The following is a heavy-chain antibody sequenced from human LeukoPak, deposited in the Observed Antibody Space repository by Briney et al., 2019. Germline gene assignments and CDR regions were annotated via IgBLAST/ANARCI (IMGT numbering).Heavy chain of an antibody. V-gene: IGHV3-33*01. CDR3: ARDWDAYGSGSSLDS. J-gene: IGHJ4*02. CDR1: GFTFSTYA. D-gene: IGHD3-10*01. CDR2: IWHDGSNK. Sequence: GKSLTLSCAASGFTFSTYAIHWVRQGPGKGLEWVAVIWHDGSNKDYGDCAKGRFTISRESSKNLVHLQMNSLRREDTAVDYCARDWDAYGSGSSLDSWGQGTLVTVSS.